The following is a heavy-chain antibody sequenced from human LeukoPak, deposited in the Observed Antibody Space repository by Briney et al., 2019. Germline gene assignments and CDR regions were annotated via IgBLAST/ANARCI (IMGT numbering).Heavy chain of an antibody. Sequence: GPLRLSCAASGFTFSNYWMTWVRQAPGKGLEWVANINRDGSERYYVDSVKGRFTISRDDAKSSLYLQMNSLRAEDTAVYYCARRNAMDVWGQGTTVIVFS. CDR2: INRDGSER. CDR1: GFTFSNYW. J-gene: IGHJ6*02. V-gene: IGHV3-7*03. CDR3: ARRNAMDV.